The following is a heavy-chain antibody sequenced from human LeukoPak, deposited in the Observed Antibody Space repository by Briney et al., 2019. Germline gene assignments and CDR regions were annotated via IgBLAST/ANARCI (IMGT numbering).Heavy chain of an antibody. CDR1: GFTFSNAW. CDR3: AKDTSDRSGYLYYFDN. Sequence: GGSLRLSCAASGFTFSNAWMSWVRQAPGKGLEWVSAIGGRGDNTYHADSVKGRFTVSRDNSKNTLYLQMNSLRAEDTAVYYCAKDTSDRSGYLYYFDNWGQGTLVTVSS. CDR2: IGGRGDNT. D-gene: IGHD3-22*01. V-gene: IGHV3-23*01. J-gene: IGHJ4*02.